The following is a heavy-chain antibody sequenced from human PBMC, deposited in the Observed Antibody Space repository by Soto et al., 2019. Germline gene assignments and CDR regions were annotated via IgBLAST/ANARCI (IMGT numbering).Heavy chain of an antibody. D-gene: IGHD3-9*01. CDR3: ASRYYDILTGFDY. V-gene: IGHV3-30*03. CDR1: GFTFSSYG. J-gene: IGHJ4*02. CDR2: ISYDGSNK. Sequence: GGSLRLSCAASGFTFSSYGMHWVRQAPGKGLEWVAVISYDGSNKYYADSVKGRFTISRDNSKNTLYLQMNSLRAEDTAVYYCASRYYDILTGFDYWGQGTLVTV.